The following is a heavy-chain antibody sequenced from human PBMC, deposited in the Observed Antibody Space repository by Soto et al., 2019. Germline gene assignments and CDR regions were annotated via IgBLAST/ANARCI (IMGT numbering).Heavy chain of an antibody. CDR3: ARAAYSYDSSGYYATWGTDV. D-gene: IGHD3-22*01. V-gene: IGHV1-3*05. J-gene: IGHJ6*02. CDR2: INAGSGNT. Sequence: QVQLVQSGAEEKKPGASVKVSCKASGYTFTSYAILWVRQAPGQRLEWVGWINAGSGNTKYSQKFQGRVTITRDTTASTAYMELSSLRSEDTAVYYCARAAYSYDSSGYYATWGTDVWGHGTTVTVSS. CDR1: GYTFTSYA.